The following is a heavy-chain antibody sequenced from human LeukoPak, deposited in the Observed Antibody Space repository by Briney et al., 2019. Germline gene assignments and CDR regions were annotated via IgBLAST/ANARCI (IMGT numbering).Heavy chain of an antibody. Sequence: GASVKVPCKASGGTFSSYAISWVRQAPGQGLEWMGGIIPIFGTANYAQKFQGRVTITADKSTSTAYMELSSLRSEDTAVYYCARDPHYYGSGKNYYFDYWGQGTLVTVSS. D-gene: IGHD3-10*01. CDR1: GGTFSSYA. J-gene: IGHJ4*02. CDR3: ARDPHYYGSGKNYYFDY. V-gene: IGHV1-69*06. CDR2: IIPIFGTA.